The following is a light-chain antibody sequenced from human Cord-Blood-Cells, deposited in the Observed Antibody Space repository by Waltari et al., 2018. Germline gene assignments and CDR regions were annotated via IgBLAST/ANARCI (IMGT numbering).Light chain of an antibody. CDR1: QSVSSSY. Sequence: EIVLTQYPGTLSLSPGERATLSCRASQSVSSSYLAWYQQKPGQAPRLLIYGTSSRATGIPDRFSDSGSGTDFTLTISRLEAEDCAVYYCQQYGSSRYTFGHGTKLEI. J-gene: IGKJ2*01. CDR3: QQYGSSRYT. V-gene: IGKV3-20*01. CDR2: GTS.